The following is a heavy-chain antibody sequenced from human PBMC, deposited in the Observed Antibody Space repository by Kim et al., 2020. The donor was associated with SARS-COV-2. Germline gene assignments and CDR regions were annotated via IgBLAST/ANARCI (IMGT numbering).Heavy chain of an antibody. V-gene: IGHV3-21*01. D-gene: IGHD3-3*01. CDR3: ARELTNMEGENWFDS. J-gene: IGHJ5*01. Sequence: ESVRGRFTISRDDANNSLFLQMDSLRVEDTAVYYCARELTNMEGENWFDSWGQGTPVTVSS.